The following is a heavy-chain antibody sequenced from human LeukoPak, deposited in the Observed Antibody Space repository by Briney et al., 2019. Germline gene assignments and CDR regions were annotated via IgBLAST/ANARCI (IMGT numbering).Heavy chain of an antibody. CDR2: ISNDGSDK. Sequence: GGSLRLSCAASGFTFSNFAMHWVRQAPGKGLEWVAVISNDGSDKYYADSVKGRFTISRDNSKNTLYLQMNSLRAEDTAVYYCASPGGGYYDSSGYYSPYFQHWGQGTLVTVSS. CDR3: ASPGGGYYDSSGYYSPYFQH. J-gene: IGHJ1*01. D-gene: IGHD3-22*01. V-gene: IGHV3-30*14. CDR1: GFTFSNFA.